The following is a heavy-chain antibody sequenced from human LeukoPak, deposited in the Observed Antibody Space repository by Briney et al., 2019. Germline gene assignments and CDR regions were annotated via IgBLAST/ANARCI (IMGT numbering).Heavy chain of an antibody. CDR3: AAPPNHGVHWYFDL. CDR1: GFTVSSNY. Sequence: GGSLRLSCAASGFTVSSNYMSWVRQAPGKGLEWVSVIYSGGSTYYADSVKDRFTISRDNSKNTLYLQMNSLRAEDTAVYYCAAPPNHGVHWYFDLWGRGTLVTVSS. D-gene: IGHD1-14*01. CDR2: IYSGGST. J-gene: IGHJ2*01. V-gene: IGHV3-53*01.